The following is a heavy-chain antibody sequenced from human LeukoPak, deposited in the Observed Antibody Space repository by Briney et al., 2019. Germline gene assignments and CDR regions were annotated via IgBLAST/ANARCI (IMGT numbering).Heavy chain of an antibody. D-gene: IGHD4-17*01. CDR2: ISGSGGST. Sequence: GGSLRPSCAASGFTFSSYGMSWVRQAPGKGLEWVSAISGSGGSTYYADSVKGRFTISRDNSKNTLYLQMNSLRAEDTAVYYCALGVYGDYGSAFDIWGQGTMVTVSS. V-gene: IGHV3-23*01. CDR1: GFTFSSYG. CDR3: ALGVYGDYGSAFDI. J-gene: IGHJ3*02.